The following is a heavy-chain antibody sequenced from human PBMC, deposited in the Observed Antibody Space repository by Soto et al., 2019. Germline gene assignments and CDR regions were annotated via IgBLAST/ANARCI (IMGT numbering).Heavy chain of an antibody. CDR3: ARVAY. V-gene: IGHV1-46*01. CDR1: GYTFTNYY. Sequence: ASVKVSCKASGYTFTNYYMHWVRQAPGQGLEWMGVIHYSGATPTYAQKFQGRVTMARDTSTSTVYVELNTLRPEDTAMYYCARVAYWGPGTQVTVSS. CDR2: IHYSGATP. J-gene: IGHJ4*02.